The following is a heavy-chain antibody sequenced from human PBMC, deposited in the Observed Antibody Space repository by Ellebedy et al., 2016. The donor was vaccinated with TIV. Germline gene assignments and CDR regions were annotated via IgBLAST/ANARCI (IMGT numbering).Heavy chain of an antibody. Sequence: GESLKISXAASGFTFSSYSMNWVRQAPGKGLEWVSSISSSSSYIYYADSVKGRFTISRDNAKNSLYLQMNSLRAEDTAVYYCARVKTYYDFWSVRSTYDAFDIWGQGTMVTVSS. D-gene: IGHD3-3*01. V-gene: IGHV3-21*01. CDR1: GFTFSSYS. CDR2: ISSSSSYI. J-gene: IGHJ3*02. CDR3: ARVKTYYDFWSVRSTYDAFDI.